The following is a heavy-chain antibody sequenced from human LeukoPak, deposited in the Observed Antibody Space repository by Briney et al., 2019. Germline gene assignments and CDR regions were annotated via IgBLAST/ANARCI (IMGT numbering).Heavy chain of an antibody. CDR3: ARECLYCSSTNCYLDY. CDR2: ISSSSSDI. D-gene: IGHD2-2*01. V-gene: IGHV3-21*01. Sequence: GRSLRLSCAASGFIFSTYSMNWVRQAPGKGLEWVSSISSSSSDIYYADSVKGRFTISRDNAKSSLYLQMNSLRAEDTAVYYCARECLYCSSTNCYLDYWGQGTLVTVSS. CDR1: GFIFSTYS. J-gene: IGHJ4*02.